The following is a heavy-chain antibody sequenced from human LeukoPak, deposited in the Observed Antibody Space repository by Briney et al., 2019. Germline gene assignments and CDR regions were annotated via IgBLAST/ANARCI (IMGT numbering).Heavy chain of an antibody. V-gene: IGHV3-21*01. Sequence: GGSLRLSCAASGFTFSGYAMSWVRQAPGKGLEWVSSISSSSSYIYYADSVKGRFTISRDNAKNSLYLQMNSLRAEDTAVYYCARDQTFASSSFKYFDYWGQGTLVTVSS. J-gene: IGHJ4*02. CDR3: ARDQTFASSSFKYFDY. CDR1: GFTFSGYA. D-gene: IGHD6-13*01. CDR2: ISSSSSYI.